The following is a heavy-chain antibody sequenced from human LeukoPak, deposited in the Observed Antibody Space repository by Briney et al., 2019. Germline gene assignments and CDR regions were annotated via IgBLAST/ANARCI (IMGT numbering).Heavy chain of an antibody. Sequence: PGGSLRLSCAASGFAFSSYNMNWVRQAPGKGLEWISYIGSSGSPTHYADSVWGRFTISRDNAKNSLYLQMNSLRDEDTAVYFCARRPYSDTSGRLSDVWGQGTTVTVSS. CDR2: IGSSGSPT. CDR3: ARRPYSDTSGRLSDV. D-gene: IGHD3-22*01. J-gene: IGHJ6*02. CDR1: GFAFSSYN. V-gene: IGHV3-48*02.